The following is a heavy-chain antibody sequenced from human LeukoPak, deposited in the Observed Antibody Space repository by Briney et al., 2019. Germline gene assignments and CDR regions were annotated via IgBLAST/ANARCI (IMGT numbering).Heavy chain of an antibody. CDR1: GFTFSSYS. V-gene: IGHV3-21*01. CDR2: ISSSSSYI. D-gene: IGHD5-24*01. Sequence: GGSLRLSCAASGFTFSSYSMNWVRQAPGKGLEWVSSISSSSSYIYYADSVKGRFTISRDNAKNSLNLQMNSLRAEDTAVYYCAGDGGWTFRIWGQGTKVTVSS. CDR3: AGDGGWTFRI. J-gene: IGHJ3*02.